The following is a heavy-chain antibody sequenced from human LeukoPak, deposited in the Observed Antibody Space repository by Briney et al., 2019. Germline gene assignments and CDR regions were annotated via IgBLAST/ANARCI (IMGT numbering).Heavy chain of an antibody. CDR2: IYPGDSDT. Sequence: PGESLKISCQGSGYSFTSYWIGWVRQMPGKGLEWMGIIYPGDSDTRYSPSFQGQVTISADRFINTAYLHWSSLTASDTAIYYCARLYYYETSDDYSVGQGDYWGQGTLVTVSS. J-gene: IGHJ4*02. CDR1: GYSFTSYW. CDR3: ARLYYYETSDDYSVGQGDY. V-gene: IGHV5-51*01. D-gene: IGHD3-22*01.